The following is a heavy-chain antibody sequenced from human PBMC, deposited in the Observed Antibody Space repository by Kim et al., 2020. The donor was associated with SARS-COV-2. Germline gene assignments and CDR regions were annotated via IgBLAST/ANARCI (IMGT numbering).Heavy chain of an antibody. CDR2: IYHSGST. J-gene: IGHJ4*02. V-gene: IGHV4-4*02. CDR3: ARDARGVTTGFDY. Sequence: SETLSLTCAVSGGSISSSNWWSWVRQPPGKGLEWIGEIYHSGSTNYNPSLKSRVTISVDKSKNQFSLKLSSVTAADTAVYYRARDARGVTTGFDYWGQGTLVTVSS. CDR1: GGSISSSNW. D-gene: IGHD4-17*01.